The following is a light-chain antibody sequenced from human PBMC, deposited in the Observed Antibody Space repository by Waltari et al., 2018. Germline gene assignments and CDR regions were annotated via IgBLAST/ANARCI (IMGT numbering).Light chain of an antibody. V-gene: IGLV4-69*01. Sequence: QVVLTQSPSASASLGASVKLTCTLSSGHSSYVIAWLQQQPEKGPRYLLKLNSDGSHTTGDGIPDRFSGSSSGAERYPTIASLQSEDEADYYCQTWGTGMGVFGGGTKLTVL. CDR1: SGHSSYV. J-gene: IGLJ3*02. CDR2: LNSDGSH. CDR3: QTWGTGMGV.